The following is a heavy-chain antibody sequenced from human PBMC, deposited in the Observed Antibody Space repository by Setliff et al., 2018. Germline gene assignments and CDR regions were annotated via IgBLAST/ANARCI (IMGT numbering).Heavy chain of an antibody. J-gene: IGHJ4*02. D-gene: IGHD3-22*01. V-gene: IGHV4-61*09. Sequence: SETLSLTCSVSGDFMSSHLYFWSWIRQPAGKGLEWIGDIYIRGIINYNPSLKSRVTISVDTSKNQFSLKLSSVTAADTAVYYCARAHPSRMIVVVRAYYYFDYWGQGTLVTVSS. CDR3: ARAHPSRMIVVVRAYYYFDY. CDR1: GDFMSSHLYF. CDR2: IYIRGII.